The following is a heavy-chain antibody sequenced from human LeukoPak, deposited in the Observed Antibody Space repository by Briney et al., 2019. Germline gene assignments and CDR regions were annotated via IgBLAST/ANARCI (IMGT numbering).Heavy chain of an antibody. Sequence: SETLSLTCTVSDVSISNYYWSWIRQPPGKALEWIAYIYSSGSINYNPSLKSRVTISIDTSKNQVSLKLSSVTAADTAVYYCARLWDSSSSLDYWGQGTLVTVSS. V-gene: IGHV4-59*08. CDR2: IYSSGSI. CDR3: ARLWDSSSSLDY. J-gene: IGHJ4*02. D-gene: IGHD6-6*01. CDR1: DVSISNYY.